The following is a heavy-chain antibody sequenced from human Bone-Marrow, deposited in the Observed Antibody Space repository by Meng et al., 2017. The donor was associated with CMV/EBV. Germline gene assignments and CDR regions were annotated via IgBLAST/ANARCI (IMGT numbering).Heavy chain of an antibody. CDR3: AREHPYSNYDPFDY. J-gene: IGHJ4*02. D-gene: IGHD4-11*01. Sequence: SEPLSLTCTVSGGSISSSSYYWGWIRQPPGKGLEWIGSIYYSGSTYYNPSLKSRVTISVDTSKNQFSLKLSSVTAADTAVYYCAREHPYSNYDPFDYWGQGTLVTVSS. V-gene: IGHV4-39*07. CDR1: GGSISSSSYY. CDR2: IYYSGST.